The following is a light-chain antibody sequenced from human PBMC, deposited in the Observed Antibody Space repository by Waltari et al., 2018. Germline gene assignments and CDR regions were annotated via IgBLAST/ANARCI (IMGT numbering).Light chain of an antibody. CDR3: QQYNNWPPWT. V-gene: IGKV3-15*01. CDR2: AAS. CDR1: QSVSSN. J-gene: IGKJ1*01. Sequence: EIVLTQSPATLSVSPGESATLSCRASQSVSSNLAWYQQKPGQAPRLLIYAASTRATGIPSRFSGSGSGTEFTLSISSLQSEDFAIYYCQQYNNWPPWTFGQGTRVEMK.